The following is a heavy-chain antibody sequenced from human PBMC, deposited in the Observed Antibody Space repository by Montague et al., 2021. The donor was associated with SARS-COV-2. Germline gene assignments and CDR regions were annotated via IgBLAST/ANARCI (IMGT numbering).Heavy chain of an antibody. D-gene: IGHD6-19*01. CDR2: VIHSGKT. J-gene: IGHJ4*01. V-gene: IGHV4-34*01. CDR1: GASFSGYH. CDR3: ARGGRQWLVIDPRYYFDY. Sequence: SETLSLTCAVYGASFSGYHWTWIRQSPGRGLEWIGEVIHSGKTSYNPSLQSRLAMSVDTYKKQFPLKLSSVTAADTAVYYCARGGRQWLVIDPRYYFDYWGQGTLVTVSS.